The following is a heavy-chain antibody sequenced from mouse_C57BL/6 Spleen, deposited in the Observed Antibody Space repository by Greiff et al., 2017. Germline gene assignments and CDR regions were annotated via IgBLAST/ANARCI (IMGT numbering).Heavy chain of an antibody. CDR3: ARDWDYGSSEAMDY. CDR2: ISYDGSN. D-gene: IGHD1-1*01. CDR1: GYSITSGYY. V-gene: IGHV3-6*01. Sequence: EVKLMESGPGLVKPSQSLSLTCSVTGYSITSGYYWNWIRQFPGNKLEWMGYISYDGSNNYNPSLKNRISITRDTSKNQFFLKLNSVTTEDTATYYCARDWDYGSSEAMDYWGQGTSVTVSS. J-gene: IGHJ4*01.